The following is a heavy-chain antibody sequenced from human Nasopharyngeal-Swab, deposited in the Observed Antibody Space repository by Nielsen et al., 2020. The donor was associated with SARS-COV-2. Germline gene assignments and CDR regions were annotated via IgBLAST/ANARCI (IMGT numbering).Heavy chain of an antibody. V-gene: IGHV3-74*01. Sequence: WIRQPPGKGLVWVSRINSDGSSTSYADSVKGRFTISRDNAKNTLYLQMNGLRAEDTAVYYCASKGDYYDSPPWGVDYWGQGTLVTVSS. CDR3: ASKGDYYDSPPWGVDY. CDR2: INSDGSST. J-gene: IGHJ4*02. D-gene: IGHD3-22*01.